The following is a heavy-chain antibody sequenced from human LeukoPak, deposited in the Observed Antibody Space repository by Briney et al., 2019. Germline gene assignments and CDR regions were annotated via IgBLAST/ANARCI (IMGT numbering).Heavy chain of an antibody. V-gene: IGHV3-30*02. CDR2: ILYDGSNK. CDR1: GFTFSSYG. Sequence: GGSLRLSCAASGFTFSSYGMHWVRQAPGKGLEWVAFILYDGSNKYYADSVKGRFTIPRDNSKNTLYLQMNSLRAEDTAVYYCAKDDGGPYYYDSSGTSGFDAWGQGTLVTVYS. D-gene: IGHD3-22*01. CDR3: AKDDGGPYYYDSSGTSGFDA. J-gene: IGHJ5*02.